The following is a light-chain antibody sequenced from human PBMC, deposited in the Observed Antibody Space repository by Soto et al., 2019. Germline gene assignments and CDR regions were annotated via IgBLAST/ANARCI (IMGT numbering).Light chain of an antibody. Sequence: EIVLTQSPGTLSLSPGERATLSCRASQNVNSNHIAWYQQKPGQAPRLLIYGPSSRATGIPERFSGSGSGTDFTLTISRLEPEDFAVYFCHQCGNSPQTFGHGTKVDIK. CDR1: QNVNSNH. CDR2: GPS. CDR3: HQCGNSPQT. V-gene: IGKV3-20*01. J-gene: IGKJ1*01.